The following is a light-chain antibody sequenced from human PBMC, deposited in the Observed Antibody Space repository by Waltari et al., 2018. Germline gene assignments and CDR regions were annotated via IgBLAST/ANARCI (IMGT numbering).Light chain of an antibody. Sequence: DIVMTQSPNSVSVALGEMATINCKSSQSVLYSSNNNKNYLAWYQQKSGQPPKLLIYWASTRESGVPDRFSGSGSWTDFTLSISRLQAEDMAFSSCQQYYTTPLTFGGGTKVEIK. CDR2: WAS. CDR1: QSVLYSSNNNKNY. CDR3: QQYYTTPLT. V-gene: IGKV4-1*01. J-gene: IGKJ4*01.